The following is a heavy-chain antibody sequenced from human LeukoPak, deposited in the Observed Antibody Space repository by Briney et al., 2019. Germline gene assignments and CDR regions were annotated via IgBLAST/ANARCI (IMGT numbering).Heavy chain of an antibody. J-gene: IGHJ4*02. D-gene: IGHD5-18*01. CDR3: ARTARHLDY. V-gene: IGHV3-21*05. CDR2: ISGSGTDI. CDR1: GFTFSSYI. Sequence: GGSLRLSCAASGFTFSSYIMNWVRQAPGKGLEWVSYISGSGTDINYADSVRGRFTISRDNAKNLLYLQMNDLRVEDTAVYYCARTARHLDYWGQGTLVTVSS.